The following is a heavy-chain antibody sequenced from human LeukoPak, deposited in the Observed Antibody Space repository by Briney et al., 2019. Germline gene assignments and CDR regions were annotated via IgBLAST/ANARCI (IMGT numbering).Heavy chain of an antibody. V-gene: IGHV3-33*03. CDR1: GFIFSSYG. J-gene: IGHJ6*03. CDR3: VRLTLDTVYSYYYYMDV. D-gene: IGHD2-2*02. Sequence: GGSLRLSCEASGFIFSSYGMHWVRQAPGKGLEWVAVIWYDGSNKYYADSVKGRFTISRDNAKNSLYLQMNSLRAEDTAVYYCVRLTLDTVYSYYYYMDVWGKGTTVTVSS. CDR2: IWYDGSNK.